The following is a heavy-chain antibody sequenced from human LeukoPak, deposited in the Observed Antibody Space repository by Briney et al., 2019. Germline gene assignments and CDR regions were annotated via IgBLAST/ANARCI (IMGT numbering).Heavy chain of an antibody. CDR1: GFTLGTFW. D-gene: IGHD5-24*01. Sequence: GSLRLSCVASGFTLGTFWMTWVRQAPGKGLEWVANIKQDESERYYVDSVKGRFTVSRDNAKNSLYLQMNSLKAEDTAVNYCARPRWLQFGPHDCWGQGTLVTVSS. CDR2: IKQDESER. CDR3: ARPRWLQFGPHDC. V-gene: IGHV3-7*01. J-gene: IGHJ4*02.